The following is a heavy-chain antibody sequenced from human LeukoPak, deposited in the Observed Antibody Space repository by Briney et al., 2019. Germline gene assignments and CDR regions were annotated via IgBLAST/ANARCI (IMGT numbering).Heavy chain of an antibody. Sequence: SETLSLTCTVSGGSISSSPNYWGWIRQPPGKGLEWIGSIHHSGGTYYNPSLKSRFTVSLDKSKNQFSLNLTSVSAADTALYYCSREVAYTYGYDYWGQGALVTVSS. CDR3: SREVAYTYGYDY. CDR1: GGSISSSPNY. CDR2: IHHSGGT. V-gene: IGHV4-39*07. D-gene: IGHD5-18*01. J-gene: IGHJ4*02.